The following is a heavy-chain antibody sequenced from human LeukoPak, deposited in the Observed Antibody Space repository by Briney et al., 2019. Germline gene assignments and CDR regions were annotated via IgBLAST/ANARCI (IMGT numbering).Heavy chain of an antibody. CDR2: MSYRGTTNYRTT. J-gene: IGHJ5*02. V-gene: IGHV4-59*12. D-gene: IGHD6-13*01. CDR1: GASISSYY. Sequence: SETLSLTCTVSGASISSYYWTWIRQTPGKGLEWIGYMSYRGTTNYRTTNYNPSLRSRVTISEDTSQKQFSLELSSVTAADTAVYYCARGIADRYNWFDPWGQGILVTVSS. CDR3: ARGIADRYNWFDP.